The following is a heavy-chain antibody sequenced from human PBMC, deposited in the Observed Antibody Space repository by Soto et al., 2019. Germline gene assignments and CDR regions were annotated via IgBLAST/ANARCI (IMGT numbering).Heavy chain of an antibody. CDR2: IKSKTDGGTT. CDR3: TTDFRPRGGFDP. J-gene: IGHJ5*02. Sequence: PGGSLRLSCAASGLTFSNAWMNWVRQAPGKGLEWVGRIKSKTDGGTTDYAAPVKGRFTISRDDSKNTLYLQMNSLKTEDTAVYYCTTDFRPRGGFDPWGQGTLVTVSS. D-gene: IGHD6-6*01. CDR1: GLTFSNAW. V-gene: IGHV3-15*07.